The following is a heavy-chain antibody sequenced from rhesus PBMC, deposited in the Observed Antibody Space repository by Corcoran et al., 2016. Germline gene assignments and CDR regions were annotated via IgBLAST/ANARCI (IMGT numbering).Heavy chain of an antibody. D-gene: IGHD6-13*01. CDR1: GGSISDSYR. J-gene: IGHJ4*01. Sequence: QVQLQESGPGVVKPSETLYLTCAVSGGSISDSYRWSWLRQPPGKGLEWIGCIYGSSTSTKHTLSLKSPVTISKHPSKNQFSVKLSSVTAADTAVYYCATWYSSWSVDYWGQGVPVTVSS. CDR2: IYGSSTST. V-gene: IGHV4S10*01. CDR3: ATWYSSWSVDY.